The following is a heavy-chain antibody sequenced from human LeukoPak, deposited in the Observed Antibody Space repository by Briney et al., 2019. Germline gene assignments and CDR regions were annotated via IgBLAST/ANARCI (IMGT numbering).Heavy chain of an antibody. CDR2: ISACNGNT. CDR1: GYTFTSYG. CDR3: ARGGHYYDSSGYPDY. V-gene: IGHV1-18*01. D-gene: IGHD3-22*01. Sequence: GASVKVSCKASGYTFTSYGISWVRQAPGQGLEWMGWISACNGNTNYAQKLQGRVTMTTDTSTSTAYMELRSLRSDDTAVYYCARGGHYYDSSGYPDYWGQGTLVTVSS. J-gene: IGHJ4*02.